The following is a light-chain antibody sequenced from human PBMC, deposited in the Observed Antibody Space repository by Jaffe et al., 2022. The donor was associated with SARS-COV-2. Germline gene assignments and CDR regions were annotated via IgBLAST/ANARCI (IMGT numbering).Light chain of an antibody. J-gene: IGKJ3*01. V-gene: IGKV2-28*01. CDR3: MQALQTPA. Sequence: DIVMTQSPLSLPVTPGEPASISCRSSQSLLHNNGYNYLDWYVQKPGQSPQLLIYLGSNRASGVPDRLSGSGSGTDFTLKISRVEAEDVGVYYCMQALQTPAFGPGTKVDIK. CDR2: LGS. CDR1: QSLLHNNGYNY.